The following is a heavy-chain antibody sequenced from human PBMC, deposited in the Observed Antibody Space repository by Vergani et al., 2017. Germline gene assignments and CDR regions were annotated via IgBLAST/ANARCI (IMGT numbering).Heavy chain of an antibody. J-gene: IGHJ6*02. CDR2: IHHSGDT. CDR3: SRHRGSGGFFPSSYFYGMDV. V-gene: IGHV4-38-2*01. D-gene: IGHD3-10*01. Sequence: QVQLQESGPGLVKPSETLTLTCDVSDSSIMTNPYWGWFRQSPGKGLEWIGCIHHSGDTHYNSSLKSRVSISFVSSSKFSLSLTSVTAADTAIYDCSRHRGSGGFFPSSYFYGMDVWGHGTTVTVSS. CDR1: DSSIMTNPY.